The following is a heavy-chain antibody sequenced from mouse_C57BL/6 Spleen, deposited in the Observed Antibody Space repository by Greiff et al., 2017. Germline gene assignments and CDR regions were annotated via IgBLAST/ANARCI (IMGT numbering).Heavy chain of an antibody. CDR1: GYTFTGYW. CDR3: ARYHSTTVEAPDY. D-gene: IGHD1-1*01. Sequence: QVQLQQSGAELMKPGASVKLSCKATGYTFTGYWIEWVKQRPGHGLEWIGGILPAGGGTNYNEKFKGKATFTADTSSNTAYMQLSSLTTEDSAIYYCARYHSTTVEAPDYWGQGTSLTVSS. CDR2: ILPAGGGT. J-gene: IGHJ2*02. V-gene: IGHV1-9*01.